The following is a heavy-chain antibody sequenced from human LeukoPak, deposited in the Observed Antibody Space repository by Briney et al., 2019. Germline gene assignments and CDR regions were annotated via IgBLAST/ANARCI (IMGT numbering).Heavy chain of an antibody. CDR2: MNPNSGNT. CDR3: ARILSGVRWFSHYYYYYMDV. CDR1: GYTFTSYD. V-gene: IGHV1-8*01. J-gene: IGHJ6*03. D-gene: IGHD4-23*01. Sequence: GASVKVSCKASGYTFTSYDINWVRQATGQGLEWMGWMNPNSGNTGYAQKFQGRVTMTRNTSISTAYMELSSLRSEDTAVYYCARILSGVRWFSHYYYYYMDVWGKGTTVTISS.